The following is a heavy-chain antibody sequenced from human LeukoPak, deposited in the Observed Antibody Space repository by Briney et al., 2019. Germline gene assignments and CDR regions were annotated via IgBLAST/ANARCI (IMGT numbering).Heavy chain of an antibody. CDR3: ARDILSDREGY. J-gene: IGHJ4*02. CDR2: IYYSGST. CDR1: GGSISSYY. V-gene: IGHV4-59*01. Sequence: SETLSLTCTVSGGSISSYYWSWIRQPPGKGLEWIGYIYYSGSTNYNPSLKSRVTISVDTSKNQFSLRLSSVTAADTAVYYCARDILSDREGYWGQGTLVTVSS. D-gene: IGHD1-26*01.